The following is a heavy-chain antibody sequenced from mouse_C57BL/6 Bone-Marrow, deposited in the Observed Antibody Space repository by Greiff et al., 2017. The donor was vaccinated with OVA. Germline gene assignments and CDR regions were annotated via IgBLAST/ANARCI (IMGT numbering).Heavy chain of an antibody. D-gene: IGHD2-4*01. CDR1: GFTFTDYY. CDR2: IRNKANGYTT. J-gene: IGHJ3*01. V-gene: IGHV7-3*01. CDR3: ATNYDDSAWFAY. Sequence: EVKVVESGGGLVQPGGSLSLSCAASGFTFTDYYMSWVRQPPGKALEWLGFIRNKANGYTTEYSASVKGRFTISRDNYQSILYLQMNALRAEDSATYYCATNYDDSAWFAYWGQGTLVTVSA.